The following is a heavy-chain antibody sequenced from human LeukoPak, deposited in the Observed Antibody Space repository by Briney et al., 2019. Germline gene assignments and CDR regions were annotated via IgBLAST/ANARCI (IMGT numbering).Heavy chain of an antibody. V-gene: IGHV3-23*01. CDR1: GFTFSNYW. J-gene: IGHJ4*02. CDR2: IFGSGVRT. Sequence: GGSLRLSCAASGFTFSNYWMNWVRQAPGKGLEWVSGIFGSGVRTFYADSIKGRFTISRDNSKNTLYLQMNSLRVEDTAIYYCAKDRGEMATVPEIWGQGTLVTVSS. D-gene: IGHD5-24*01. CDR3: AKDRGEMATVPEI.